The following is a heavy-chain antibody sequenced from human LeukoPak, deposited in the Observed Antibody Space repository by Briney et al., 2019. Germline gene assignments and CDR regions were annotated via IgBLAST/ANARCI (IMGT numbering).Heavy chain of an antibody. CDR3: AKDRITMVRGVTDY. J-gene: IGHJ4*02. CDR2: ISYDGSNK. CDR1: GFTFSSYG. Sequence: GGSLRLSCAASGFTFSSYGMHWVRQAPGKGLEWVAVISYDGSNKYYADSVKGRFTISRDNSKNTLYLQMNSLRAEDTAVYYCAKDRITMVRGVTDYWGQGTLVTVSS. V-gene: IGHV3-30*18. D-gene: IGHD3-10*01.